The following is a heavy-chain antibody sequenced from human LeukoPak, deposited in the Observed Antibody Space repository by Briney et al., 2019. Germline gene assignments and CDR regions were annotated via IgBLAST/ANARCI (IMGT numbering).Heavy chain of an antibody. CDR1: AFIFSGHW. D-gene: IGHD6-19*01. J-gene: IGHJ4*02. CDR3: AKGSWWQWLYYHFDS. CDR2: IKEDGSER. V-gene: IGHV3-7*03. Sequence: GGSLRLSCEGSAFIFSGHWMNWVRQTPGKGLEWVASIKEDGSERQYVDSVKGRFTISRDNSKNTLYLQMDSLRAEDTAVYYCAKGSWWQWLYYHFDSWGQGALVTVSS.